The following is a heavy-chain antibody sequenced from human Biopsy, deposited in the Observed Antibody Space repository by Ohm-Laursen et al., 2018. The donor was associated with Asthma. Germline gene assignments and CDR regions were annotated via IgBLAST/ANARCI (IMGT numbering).Heavy chain of an antibody. J-gene: IGHJ3*02. CDR3: VRDGTDDAFDI. V-gene: IGHV3-30*01. CDR2: ISKDASTQ. D-gene: IGHD1-1*01. CDR1: GFIFSNSA. Sequence: SLRLSCSASGFIFSNSAIHWVRQAPGKGLEWVGGISKDASTQDYADSVKGRFTMARDNSKNKLDLQMNSLREEDTAVYYRVRDGTDDAFDIWGQGTVVSVSS.